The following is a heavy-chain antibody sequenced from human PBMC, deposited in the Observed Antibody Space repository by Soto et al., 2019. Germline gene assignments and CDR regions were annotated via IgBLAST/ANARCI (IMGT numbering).Heavy chain of an antibody. V-gene: IGHV3-33*01. Sequence: GGSLRLSCAASGFTFSSYGMHWVRQAPGKGLEWVAVIWYDGSNKYYADSVKGRFTISRDNSKNTLYLQMNSLRAEDTAVYYCARDPQGYYYDSSGYYYATGYFDYWGQGTLVTVSS. CDR2: IWYDGSNK. D-gene: IGHD3-22*01. J-gene: IGHJ4*02. CDR1: GFTFSSYG. CDR3: ARDPQGYYYDSSGYYYATGYFDY.